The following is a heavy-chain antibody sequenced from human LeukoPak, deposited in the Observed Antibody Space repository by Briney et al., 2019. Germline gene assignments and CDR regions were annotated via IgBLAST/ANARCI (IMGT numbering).Heavy chain of an antibody. CDR2: INGDGSTT. Sequence: GGSLRLSCAASGFIFSSYWMHWVRQAPGKGLVWVSRINGDGSTTTYADSVKGRFTISRDNTKNTLYLQMNSLRAEDTAVYYCARDQYSSSWYGVGLFDYWGQGTLVTVSS. CDR3: ARDQYSSSWYGVGLFDY. V-gene: IGHV3-74*01. CDR1: GFIFSSYW. D-gene: IGHD6-13*01. J-gene: IGHJ4*02.